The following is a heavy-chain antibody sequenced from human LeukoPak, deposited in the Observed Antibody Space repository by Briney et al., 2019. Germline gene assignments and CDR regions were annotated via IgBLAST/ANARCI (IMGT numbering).Heavy chain of an antibody. Sequence: GGSLRLSCAASGFTFSSYGMHWVRQAPGKGLEWVAAISYDGSNKYYADSVKGRFTISRDNAKNSLYLQMNSLRAEDTAVYYCARDSATVTTLAYFDYWGQGTLVTVSS. J-gene: IGHJ4*02. CDR3: ARDSATVTTLAYFDY. D-gene: IGHD4-17*01. V-gene: IGHV3-30*03. CDR1: GFTFSSYG. CDR2: ISYDGSNK.